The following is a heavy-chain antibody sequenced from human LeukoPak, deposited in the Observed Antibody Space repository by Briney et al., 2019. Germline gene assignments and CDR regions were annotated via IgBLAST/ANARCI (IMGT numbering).Heavy chain of an antibody. V-gene: IGHV3-30*04. D-gene: IGHD3-22*01. Sequence: PGRSLRLSCAASGFTFSSYAMHWVRQAPGKGLEWVAVISYDGRNKYYADSVKGRFTISRDNSKNTLYLQMNSLRAEDTAVYYCARDPIVVVISDYFDYWGQGTLVTVSS. CDR3: ARDPIVVVISDYFDY. CDR1: GFTFSSYA. CDR2: ISYDGRNK. J-gene: IGHJ4*02.